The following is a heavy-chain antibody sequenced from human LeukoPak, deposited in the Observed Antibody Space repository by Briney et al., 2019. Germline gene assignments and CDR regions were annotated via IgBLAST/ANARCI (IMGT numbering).Heavy chain of an antibody. V-gene: IGHV3-48*03. CDR2: ISSSGSTI. CDR1: GFTFSSYE. Sequence: GGSLRLSCAASGFTFSSYEMNWVRQAPGKGLEWVSYISSSGSTIYYADSVKGRFTISRDNAKNSLYLQMNSLRAEDTAVYYCARVHGSWYPYYFDYWGQGTLVTVSP. D-gene: IGHD6-13*01. J-gene: IGHJ4*02. CDR3: ARVHGSWYPYYFDY.